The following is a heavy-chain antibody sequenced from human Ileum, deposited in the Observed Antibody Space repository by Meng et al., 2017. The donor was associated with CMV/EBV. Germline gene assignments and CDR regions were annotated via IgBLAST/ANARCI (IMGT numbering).Heavy chain of an antibody. CDR1: GGSISSSSYY. V-gene: IGHV4-39*01. CDR3: ARRSSGYYGIDV. J-gene: IGHJ6*02. Sequence: GSLRLSCTVSGGSISSSSYYWGWIRQPPGKGLEWIRSIYYSGSTYYNPSLKSRVTISVDTSKNQFSLKLSSVTAADTAVYYCARRSSGYYGIDVWGQGTTVTVSS. CDR2: IYYSGST.